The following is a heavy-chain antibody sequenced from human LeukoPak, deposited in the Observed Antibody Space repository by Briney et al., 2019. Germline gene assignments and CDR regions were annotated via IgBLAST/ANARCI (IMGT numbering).Heavy chain of an antibody. Sequence: PGGSLRLSCAASGFTFSSYSMNWVRQAPGKGLEWVSSISSSSSYIYYADSVKGRFTISRDNAKNSLYLQMNSLRAEDTAVYYCARFAPQLLTLYYMDVWGKGTTVTVSS. CDR1: GFTFSSYS. V-gene: IGHV3-21*01. D-gene: IGHD2-2*01. CDR3: ARFAPQLLTLYYMDV. CDR2: ISSSSSYI. J-gene: IGHJ6*03.